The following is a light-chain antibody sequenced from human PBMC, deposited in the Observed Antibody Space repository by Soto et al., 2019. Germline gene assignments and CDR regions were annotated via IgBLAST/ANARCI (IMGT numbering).Light chain of an antibody. CDR3: QSYDSSLSGYV. CDR2: GNS. V-gene: IGLV1-40*01. Sequence: QSALTQPPSVSGAPGQRVTISCTGSSSNIGAGYDVHWYQQLPGTAPKLLSYGNSNRPSGVPDRFSGSKSGTSASLAITGLQAEDEADSSCQSYDSSLSGYVFGIGTKLTVL. J-gene: IGLJ1*01. CDR1: SSNIGAGYD.